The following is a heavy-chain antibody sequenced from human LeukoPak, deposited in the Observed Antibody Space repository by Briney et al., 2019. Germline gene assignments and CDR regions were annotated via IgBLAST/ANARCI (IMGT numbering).Heavy chain of an antibody. CDR1: GYTFTGYY. CDR2: INPNSGGT. Sequence: ASVKVSCKASGYTFTGYYMHWVRQAPGQGLGWMGWINPNSGGTNYAQKFQGRVTMTRDTSISTAYMELSRLRSDDTAVYYCARGRYSSRYYFDYWGQGTLVTVSS. CDR3: ARGRYSSRYYFDY. J-gene: IGHJ4*02. D-gene: IGHD6-13*01. V-gene: IGHV1-2*02.